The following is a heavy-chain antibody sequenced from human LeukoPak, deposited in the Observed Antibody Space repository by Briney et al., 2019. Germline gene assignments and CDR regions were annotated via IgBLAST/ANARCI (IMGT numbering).Heavy chain of an antibody. J-gene: IGHJ2*01. CDR3: ARPPRYCSSTSCYDDWYFDL. CDR2: IIPIFGTA. D-gene: IGHD2-2*01. CDR1: GGTFSSYA. Sequence: SVKVSCKASGGTFSSYAISWVRQAPGQGLEWMGGIIPIFGTANYAQKFQSRVTITADKSTSTAYMELSSLRSEDTAVYYCARPPRYCSSTSCYDDWYFDLWGRGTLVTVSS. V-gene: IGHV1-69*06.